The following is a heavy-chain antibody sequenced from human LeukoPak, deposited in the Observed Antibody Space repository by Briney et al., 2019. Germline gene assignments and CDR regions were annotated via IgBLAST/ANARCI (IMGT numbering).Heavy chain of an antibody. J-gene: IGHJ3*01. V-gene: IGHV4-61*08. Sequence: PSETLSLTCTVSGDSVSSGAYYWSWDRQPPGQGLEWIGFISYSRSTNCHPSLKVRIPISVDMSKNQSATKVRSVTAPDTAVYYCARGPYVWGQGTMVTVSS. CDR2: ISYSRST. CDR1: GDSVSSGAYY. CDR3: ARGPYV.